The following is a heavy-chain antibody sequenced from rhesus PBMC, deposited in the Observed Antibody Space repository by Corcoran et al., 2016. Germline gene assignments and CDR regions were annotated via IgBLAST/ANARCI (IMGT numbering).Heavy chain of an antibody. CDR3: AKDRGSGTTSFLDS. Sequence: QLQLQESGPGLVKPSETLSLPCTVSGGPLSVFWWFWIRQAPGKGLEWIGHVYGTGIYNDYNASLKSRVSVSVDTSKNQVSRKLNSVTAADTAVYYCAKDRGSGTTSFLDSWGQGVLVTVSS. CDR2: VYGTGIYN. J-gene: IGHJ4*01. CDR1: GGPLSVFW. D-gene: IGHD1-14*01. V-gene: IGHV4-169*01.